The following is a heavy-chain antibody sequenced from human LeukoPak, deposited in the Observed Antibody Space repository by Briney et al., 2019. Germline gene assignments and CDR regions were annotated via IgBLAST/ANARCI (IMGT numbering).Heavy chain of an antibody. CDR2: IYPGDSDT. D-gene: IGHD6-6*01. CDR1: GYSFTTYC. Sequence: GESLKISCKGSGYSFTTYCIGWVRQMPGRGLEWMGIIYPGDSDTKYSPSFQGQVTISAQKAISTAYLQWSSLKASDTAMYYCAREYSTSSSWFDPWGQGTLVTVSS. J-gene: IGHJ5*02. CDR3: AREYSTSSSWFDP. V-gene: IGHV5-51*01.